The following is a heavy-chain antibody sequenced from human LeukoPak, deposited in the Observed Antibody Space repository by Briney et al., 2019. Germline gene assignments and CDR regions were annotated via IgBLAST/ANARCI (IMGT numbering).Heavy chain of an antibody. CDR3: ARAYCGGDCYLGGEYYFDY. Sequence: PGRSLRLSCAASGFTFDDYAMHWVRQAPGQGLEWVSGISRNSGSIGYADSVKGRFTISRDNAKNSLYLQMNSLRAEDTALYYCARAYCGGDCYLGGEYYFDYWGQGTLVTVSS. J-gene: IGHJ4*02. V-gene: IGHV3-9*01. CDR1: GFTFDDYA. CDR2: ISRNSGSI. D-gene: IGHD2-21*02.